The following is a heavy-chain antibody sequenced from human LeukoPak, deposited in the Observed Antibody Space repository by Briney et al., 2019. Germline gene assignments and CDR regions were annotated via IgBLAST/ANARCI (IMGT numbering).Heavy chain of an antibody. V-gene: IGHV3-23*01. CDR1: GFTFSSYA. J-gene: IGHJ4*02. D-gene: IGHD6-13*01. CDR2: ISGSGGST. CDR3: ANDRGDSSRGGEYYFDY. Sequence: GGSLRLSCAASGFTFSSYAMSWVRQAPGKGLEWVSAISGSGGSTYYADSVKGRFTISRDNSKNTLYLQMNSLRAEDTAVYYCANDRGDSSRGGEYYFDYWGQGTLVTVSS.